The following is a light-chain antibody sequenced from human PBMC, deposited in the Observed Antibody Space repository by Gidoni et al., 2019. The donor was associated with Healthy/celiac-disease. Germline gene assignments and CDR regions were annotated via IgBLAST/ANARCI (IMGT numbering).Light chain of an antibody. CDR1: SSDVGSYKL. CDR2: EGS. V-gene: IGLV2-23*01. Sequence: QSALTQPASVSGSPGQSITISCTGTSSDVGSYKLVSWYQQHPGKAPKLMIYEGSKRPSGVSNRFSGSKSGNTASLTISGLQAEDEADYYCCSYAGSSTPYVFGTGTNVTVL. J-gene: IGLJ1*01. CDR3: CSYAGSSTPYV.